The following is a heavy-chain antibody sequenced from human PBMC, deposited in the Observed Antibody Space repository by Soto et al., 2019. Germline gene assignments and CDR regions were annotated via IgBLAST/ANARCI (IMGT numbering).Heavy chain of an antibody. V-gene: IGHV3-49*03. Sequence: GGSLRLSCTASGFTFGDYAMSWFRQAPEKGLEWVGFIRSKAYGGTTEYAASVKGRFTISRDDSKSIAYLQMNSLKTEDTAVYYCSRADIVVVVAARPRYYFDYWGQGTLVTVSS. D-gene: IGHD2-15*01. CDR3: SRADIVVVVAARPRYYFDY. CDR1: GFTFGDYA. J-gene: IGHJ4*02. CDR2: IRSKAYGGTT.